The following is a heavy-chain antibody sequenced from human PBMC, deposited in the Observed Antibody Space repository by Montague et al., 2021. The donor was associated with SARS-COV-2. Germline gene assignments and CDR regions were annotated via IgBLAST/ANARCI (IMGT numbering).Heavy chain of an antibody. CDR2: IHTSGNT. CDR1: GASITTYY. CDR3: ARGRPVSQFLRTYSSSWDWCDP. D-gene: IGHD6-13*01. Sequence: SETLSLTCTVSGASITTYYWSWIRQSAGKGLEWIGRIHTSGNTNYNPTLRSRVTMSVDTSKNQFSLKLSSVIAADTAVYSCARGRPVSQFLRTYSSSWDWCDPWGQGTLVTVPP. V-gene: IGHV4-4*07. J-gene: IGHJ5*02.